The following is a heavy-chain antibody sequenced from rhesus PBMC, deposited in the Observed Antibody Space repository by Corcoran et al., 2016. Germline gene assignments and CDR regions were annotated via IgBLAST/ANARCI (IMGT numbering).Heavy chain of an antibody. J-gene: IGHJ4*01. CDR2: ISGSGGST. D-gene: IGHD3-16*01. V-gene: IGHV4-173*01. Sequence: QLQLQESRPGLVKPSETLSLTCAVSGGSLCSNYWRWFPQPPGQRLCWIGRISGSGGSTDDKPSLKSRVTISTDTSKNQFSLKLSSVTAADTAVYYCARGEHIVVVGLFDYWGQGVLVTVSS. CDR3: ARGEHIVVVGLFDY. CDR1: GGSLCSNY.